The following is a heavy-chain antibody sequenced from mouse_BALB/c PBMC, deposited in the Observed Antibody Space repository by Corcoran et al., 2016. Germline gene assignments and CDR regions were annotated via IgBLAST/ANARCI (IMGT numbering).Heavy chain of an antibody. Sequence: QVTQKESDPGILQPSQTLCRTCSFSGFSLSTSGMGEGWIRQPSGKGLEWLAHIWWDDDKRYNPALKSRLTISKDTSSNQVFLKIASVDTADTATYYCARIERAWFAYWGQGTLVTVSA. CDR3: ARIERAWFAY. J-gene: IGHJ3*01. CDR2: IWWDDDK. CDR1: GFSLSTSGMG. V-gene: IGHV8-8*01.